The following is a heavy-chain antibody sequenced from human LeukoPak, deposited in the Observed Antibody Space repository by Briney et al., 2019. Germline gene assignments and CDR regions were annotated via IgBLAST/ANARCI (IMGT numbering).Heavy chain of an antibody. CDR2: IYRGGNT. CDR3: ARGSFACSGYCFDP. Sequence: PGGSLRLSCVASGFTVSNNYMSWVRQAPGKGLEWVSVIYRGGNTYYADSVKGKSIISRDNSKNTQFLQMDNLRAEDTALYYCARGSFACSGYCFDPWGQGTLVTVSS. V-gene: IGHV3-66*01. J-gene: IGHJ5*02. D-gene: IGHD3-22*01. CDR1: GFTVSNNY.